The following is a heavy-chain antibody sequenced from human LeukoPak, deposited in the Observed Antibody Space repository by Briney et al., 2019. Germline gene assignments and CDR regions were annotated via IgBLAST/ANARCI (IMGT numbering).Heavy chain of an antibody. V-gene: IGHV4-59*08. CDR1: GGSISSYY. CDR3: ARSIRYFDLLFDY. Sequence: SETLSLTCTVSGGSISSYYWSWIRQPPGKGLEWIGYIYYSGSTNYNPSLKSRVTISADTSKNQFSLKLSSVTAADTAVYYCARSIRYFDLLFDYWGQGTLVTVSS. CDR2: IYYSGST. J-gene: IGHJ4*02. D-gene: IGHD3-9*01.